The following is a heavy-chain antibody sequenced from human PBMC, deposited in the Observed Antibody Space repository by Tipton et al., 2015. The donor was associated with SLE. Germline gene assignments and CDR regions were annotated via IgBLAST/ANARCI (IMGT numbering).Heavy chain of an antibody. J-gene: IGHJ4*02. V-gene: IGHV4-30-2*01. CDR1: GGSISSGGYS. D-gene: IGHD3-10*01. CDR3: ARRGRTVEFDY. CDR2: IYHSGST. Sequence: TLSLTCAVSGGSISSGGYSWSWIRQPPGKGLEWIGYIYHSGSTYYNPSLKSRVTISVDRSKNQFSLKLSSVTAADTAVYYCARRGRTVEFDYWGQGTLVTVSS.